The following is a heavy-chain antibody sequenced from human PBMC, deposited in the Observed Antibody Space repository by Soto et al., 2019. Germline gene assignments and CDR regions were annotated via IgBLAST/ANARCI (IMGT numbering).Heavy chain of an antibody. CDR3: ARESSGSSRAPFLDY. Sequence: SETLSLTCSVSGGSISSYYWTWIRQPPGMGLEYIAYISYSGNTYYNPSLRGRVTISLDTTKNQFSLQLSPVTAADMAVYYCARESSGSSRAPFLDYWGQGTLVTVSS. J-gene: IGHJ4*02. CDR1: GGSISSYY. V-gene: IGHV4-59*01. D-gene: IGHD2-2*01. CDR2: ISYSGNT.